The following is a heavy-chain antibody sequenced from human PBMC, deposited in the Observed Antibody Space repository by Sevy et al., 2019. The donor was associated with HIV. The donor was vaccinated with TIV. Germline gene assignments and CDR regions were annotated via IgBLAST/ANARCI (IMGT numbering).Heavy chain of an antibody. CDR3: VRDMGYTSSGRFDP. Sequence: GGSLRLSCAASGFTFDDHAMHWVRQAPGKGLEWVSCFSWNSGSILYADSVRGRFTISRDKAKNSLYLQMNGLRPEDTALYYCVRDMGYTSSGRFDPWGQGTLVTVSS. CDR2: FSWNSGSI. J-gene: IGHJ5*02. V-gene: IGHV3-9*01. CDR1: GFTFDDHA. D-gene: IGHD6-13*01.